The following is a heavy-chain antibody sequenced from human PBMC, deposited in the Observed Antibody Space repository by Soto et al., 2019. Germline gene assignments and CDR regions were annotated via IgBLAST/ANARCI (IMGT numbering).Heavy chain of an antibody. CDR1: GYTFTDNS. D-gene: IGHD5-12*01. V-gene: IGHV1-18*01. CDR3: ARGGGYAVDF. Sequence: QVQLVQSGGELRKPGASVKVSCKASGYTFTDNSITWVRQAPGQGLEWMGWINTDTGATRSTQKFQDRVTMTTDTCTSTAYLELTGLRSDDTAIYYCARGGGYAVDFWGQGTLVAVSS. CDR2: INTDTGAT. J-gene: IGHJ4*02.